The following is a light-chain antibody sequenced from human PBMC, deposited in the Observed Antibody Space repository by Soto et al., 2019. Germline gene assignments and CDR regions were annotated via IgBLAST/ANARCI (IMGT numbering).Light chain of an antibody. CDR1: SSDVGGYDY. J-gene: IGLJ1*01. V-gene: IGLV2-14*01. CDR3: SSYSISTAYL. Sequence: QSVLTQPASVSGSPGQSITISCTRTSSDVGGYDYVTWYQLHPGKAPKLMVCEVSNRPSGGSYRCSGSKSGNTASLTISGLHAEDEADYFCSSYSISTAYLFGTGTKVTVL. CDR2: EVS.